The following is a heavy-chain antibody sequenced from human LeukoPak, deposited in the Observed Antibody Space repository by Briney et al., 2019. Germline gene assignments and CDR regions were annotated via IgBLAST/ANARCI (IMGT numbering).Heavy chain of an antibody. CDR2: MNPNSGNT. V-gene: IGHV1-8*01. CDR1: GYTFTSYD. CDR3: ARGPTPYYDILTGYSP. Sequence: GASVKVSCKASGYTFTSYDINWVRQATGQGLEWMGWMNPNSGNTGYAQKFQGRVTMTRNTSISTAYMELSSLRSEDTAVYYCARGPTPYYDILTGYSPWGQGTLVTVSS. J-gene: IGHJ5*02. D-gene: IGHD3-9*01.